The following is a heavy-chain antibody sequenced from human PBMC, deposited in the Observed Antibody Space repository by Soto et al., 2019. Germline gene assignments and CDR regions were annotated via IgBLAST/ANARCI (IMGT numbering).Heavy chain of an antibody. D-gene: IGHD6-13*01. CDR2: ISYDGSNK. J-gene: IGHJ6*01. CDR3: ARADLVGIAAPYYYFGMDV. V-gene: IGHV3-30-3*01. Sequence: GGSLRLSCAASGFTFSSYAMHWVRQAPGKGLEWVAVISYDGSNKYYADSVKDRFTISRDNSKNTLYLQMNSLRAEDTAVYYCARADLVGIAAPYYYFGMDVWGQGTRGTVSS. CDR1: GFTFSSYA.